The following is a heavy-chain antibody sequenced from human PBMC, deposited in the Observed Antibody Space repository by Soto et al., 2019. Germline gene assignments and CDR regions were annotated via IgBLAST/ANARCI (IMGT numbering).Heavy chain of an antibody. CDR1: GFTFSSYW. Sequence: PGGSLRLSCAASGFTFSSYWMSWVRQAPGKGLEWVANIKEDGSEEYYVDSVKGRFTISRDNAKNSLYLQMNSLRAEDTAVYYCARDWVSYGEGLPFNYSGQGALVTVS. J-gene: IGHJ4*02. V-gene: IGHV3-7*01. CDR3: ARDWVSYGEGLPFNY. CDR2: IKEDGSEE. D-gene: IGHD4-17*01.